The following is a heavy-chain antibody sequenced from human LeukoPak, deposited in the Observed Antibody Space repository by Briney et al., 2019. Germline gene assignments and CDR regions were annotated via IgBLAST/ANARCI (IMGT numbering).Heavy chain of an antibody. J-gene: IGHJ4*02. V-gene: IGHV3-48*03. CDR1: GFTFSSYE. CDR3: ARERDSSGWFDGYYFDY. CDR2: ICSSGSTI. D-gene: IGHD6-19*01. Sequence: GGSLRLSCAASGFTFSSYEMNWVRQAPGKGLEWVSYICSSGSTIYYADSVKGRFTISRDNAKNSLYLQMNSLRAEDTAVYYCARERDSSGWFDGYYFDYWGQGTLVTVSS.